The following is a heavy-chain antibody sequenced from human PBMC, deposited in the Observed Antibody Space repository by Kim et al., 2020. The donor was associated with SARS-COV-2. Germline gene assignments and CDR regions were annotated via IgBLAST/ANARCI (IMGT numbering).Heavy chain of an antibody. V-gene: IGHV1-18*01. CDR1: GYTFTNYL. Sequence: ASVKVSCKASGYTFTNYLITWVRQAPGQGLEWMGWISAYNGDTNYAQNFQGRVTLTTDTSTSTAYMELRSLRSDDTAVYYCARLSNIVGTTKGSDFDIWGQGTMVTVSS. J-gene: IGHJ3*02. CDR2: ISAYNGDT. D-gene: IGHD1-26*01. CDR3: ARLSNIVGTTKGSDFDI.